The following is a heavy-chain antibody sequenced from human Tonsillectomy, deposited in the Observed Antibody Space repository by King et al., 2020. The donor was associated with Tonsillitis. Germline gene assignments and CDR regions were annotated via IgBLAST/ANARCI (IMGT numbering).Heavy chain of an antibody. Sequence: VQLVESGGGLVKPGGSLRLSCAASGFTFSSYSMNWVRQAPGKGLEWVSSIRNSGTYISYADSVKGRFTISRDNAKNSLYLQMNSLRAEDTAVYYCARKGYCSSTSCPTPFDYWGQGTLVTVSS. CDR3: ARKGYCSSTSCPTPFDY. CDR1: GFTFSSYS. D-gene: IGHD2-2*01. CDR2: IRNSGTYI. J-gene: IGHJ4*02. V-gene: IGHV3-21*01.